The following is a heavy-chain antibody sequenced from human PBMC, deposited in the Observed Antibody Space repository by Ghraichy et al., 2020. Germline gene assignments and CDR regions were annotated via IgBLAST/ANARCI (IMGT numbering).Heavy chain of an antibody. D-gene: IGHD3-16*01. J-gene: IGHJ4*02. V-gene: IGHV3-21*01. CDR1: GLTFNTYT. CDR3: ARDVPLGSVMAPFDY. Sequence: GGSLRLSCAASGLTFNTYTMNWVRQAPGKGLEWVSSISSSSTYIHYADSVKGRFTISRDNAKNSLYLQVNSLRAEDTAVYFCARDVPLGSVMAPFDYWGQGTLVTVSS. CDR2: ISSSSTYI.